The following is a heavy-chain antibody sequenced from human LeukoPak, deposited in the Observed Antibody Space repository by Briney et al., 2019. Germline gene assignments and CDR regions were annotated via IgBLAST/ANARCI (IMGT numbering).Heavy chain of an antibody. V-gene: IGHV3-23*01. J-gene: IGHJ6*02. D-gene: IGHD2-2*02. CDR2: ISGSGGST. CDR1: GFTFRNHA. CDR3: AKDAGVMCSSTSCYISDYYGMDV. Sequence: GGSLRLSCAASGFTFRNHAMSWVRQAPGKGLEWVSAISGSGGSTYYADSVKGRFTISRDNSKNTLYLQMNSLRAEDTAVYYCAKDAGVMCSSTSCYISDYYGMDVWGQGTTVTVSS.